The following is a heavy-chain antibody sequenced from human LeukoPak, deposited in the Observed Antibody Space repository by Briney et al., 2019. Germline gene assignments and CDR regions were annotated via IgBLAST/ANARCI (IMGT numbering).Heavy chain of an antibody. J-gene: IGHJ4*02. D-gene: IGHD1-1*01. CDR3: ARCTTGRTFGSLREIKRSREIDY. V-gene: IGHV3-21*01. CDR2: ISSSSSNI. Sequence: GGSLRLSCAASGFTFSSYSMNWVRQAPGEGLEWVSSISSSSSNIYYADSVKGRFTISRDNAKNSLYLQMNSLRVEDTAVYYCARCTTGRTFGSLREIKRSREIDYWGQGTLVTVSS. CDR1: GFTFSSYS.